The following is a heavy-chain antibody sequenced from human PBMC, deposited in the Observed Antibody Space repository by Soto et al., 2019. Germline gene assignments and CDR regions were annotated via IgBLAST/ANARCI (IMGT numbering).Heavy chain of an antibody. V-gene: IGHV1-46*01. Sequence: QVQLVQSGTEVKKPGASVKVSCKASGYTFTTHYMHWVRQAPGQGLEWMGIINPSGGRTTYALKFQGRVTMTSDTSTNTVYVELTSLRSEDTAIYSCARAGENYGSGTFSPPLRYYFNSWGQGTLVTVSS. CDR3: ARAGENYGSGTFSPPLRYYFNS. D-gene: IGHD3-10*01. CDR2: INPSGGRT. J-gene: IGHJ4*02. CDR1: GYTFTTHY.